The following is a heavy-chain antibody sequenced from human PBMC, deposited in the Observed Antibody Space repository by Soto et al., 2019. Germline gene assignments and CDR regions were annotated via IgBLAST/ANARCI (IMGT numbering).Heavy chain of an antibody. D-gene: IGHD3-22*01. CDR3: AKDDINHYYDSSGYWGDAFDI. Sequence: GGSLRLSCAAAGFTFSGYGMHWVRQAPGKGLEWVAVISYDGSNKYYADSVKGRFTISRDNSKNTLYLQMNSLRAEDTAVYYCAKDDINHYYDSSGYWGDAFDIWGQGTMVTVSS. CDR2: ISYDGSNK. CDR1: GFTFSGYG. V-gene: IGHV3-30*18. J-gene: IGHJ3*02.